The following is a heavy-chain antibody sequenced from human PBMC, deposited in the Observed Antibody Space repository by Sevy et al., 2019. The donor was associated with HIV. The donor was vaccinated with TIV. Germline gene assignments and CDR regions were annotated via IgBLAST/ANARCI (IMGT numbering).Heavy chain of an antibody. CDR1: GYTFTKYG. Sequence: ASVKVSCKASGYTFTKYGISWVRQAPGQGLEWMGWISAYNDNTNYAQKLQGRVTMTTDTSTNTAYMELRSLRSDDTAMYYCARDRNNYDSTGYPKGVDVWGQGTTVTVSS. CDR3: ARDRNNYDSTGYPKGVDV. D-gene: IGHD3-22*01. V-gene: IGHV1-18*01. J-gene: IGHJ6*02. CDR2: ISAYNDNT.